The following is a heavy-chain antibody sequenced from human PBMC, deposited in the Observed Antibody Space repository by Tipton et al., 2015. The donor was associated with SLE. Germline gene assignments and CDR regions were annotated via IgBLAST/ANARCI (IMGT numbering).Heavy chain of an antibody. V-gene: IGHV3-23*01. J-gene: IGHJ4*02. CDR1: GFPFRNYA. CDR3: AKAMG. Sequence: SLRLSCVGSGFPFRNYAMSWVRQAPGKGLEWVSASGGNDGGTYYADSVKGRFTISRDNSKNTLYLQMNSLRAEDTAVYYCAKAMGWGQGTLVTVSS. CDR2: SGGNDGGT.